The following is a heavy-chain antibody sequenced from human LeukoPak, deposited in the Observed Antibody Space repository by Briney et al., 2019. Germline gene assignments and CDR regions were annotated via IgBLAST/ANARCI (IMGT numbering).Heavy chain of an antibody. D-gene: IGHD2-21*01. CDR1: GFIFSSYS. CDR3: ARAFKYSMSGYYLDY. CDR2: INWNGGST. J-gene: IGHJ4*02. V-gene: IGHV3-20*04. Sequence: PGGSLRLSCAASGFIFSSYSMNWVRQAPGKGLEWVSGINWNGGSTGYADSVKGRFTISRDNAKNSLYLQMNSLRAEDTALYYCARAFKYSMSGYYLDYWGQGTLVTVSS.